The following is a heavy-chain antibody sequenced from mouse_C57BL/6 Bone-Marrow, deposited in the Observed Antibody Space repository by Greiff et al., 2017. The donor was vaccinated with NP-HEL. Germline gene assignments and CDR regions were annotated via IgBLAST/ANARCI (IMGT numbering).Heavy chain of an antibody. V-gene: IGHV1-20*01. CDR2: INPYNGDT. CDR3: ARGSLPFYYGSSQYFDV. Sequence: DVKLQESGPELVKPGDSVKISCKASGYSFTGYFMNWVMQSHGKSLEWIGRINPYNGDTFYNQKFKGKATLTVDKSSSTAHMELRSLTSEDSAVYYCARGSLPFYYGSSQYFDVWGTGTTVTVSS. D-gene: IGHD1-1*01. CDR1: GYSFTGYF. J-gene: IGHJ1*03.